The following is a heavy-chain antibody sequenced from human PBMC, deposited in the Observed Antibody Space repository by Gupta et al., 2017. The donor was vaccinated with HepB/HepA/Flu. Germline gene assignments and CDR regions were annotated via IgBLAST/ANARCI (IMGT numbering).Heavy chain of an antibody. D-gene: IGHD1-26*01. CDR1: GFTFSSYG. CDR3: AKELGELLGAFDI. Sequence: QVQLVESGGGVVQPGRSLRLSCAASGFTFSSYGMHWVRQAPGKGLEWVAVISYDGSNKYYADSVKCRFTISRDNSKNTLYLQMNSLRAEDTAVYYCAKELGELLGAFDIWGQGTMVTVSS. J-gene: IGHJ3*02. CDR2: ISYDGSNK. V-gene: IGHV3-30*18.